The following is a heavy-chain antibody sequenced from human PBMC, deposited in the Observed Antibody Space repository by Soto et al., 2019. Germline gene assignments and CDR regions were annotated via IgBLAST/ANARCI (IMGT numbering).Heavy chain of an antibody. CDR1: GFTFSSYS. CDR3: ARDWVRDGYPRPRY. CDR2: ISSSGTTI. D-gene: IGHD5-12*01. V-gene: IGHV3-48*02. Sequence: PGGSLRLSCAASGFTFSSYSMNWVRQAPGKGLEWVSYISSSGTTIYYADSVKGRFTISRDNAKNSLSLQMNSLRDEDTAVYYCARDWVRDGYPRPRYWGQGTLVTVSS. J-gene: IGHJ4*02.